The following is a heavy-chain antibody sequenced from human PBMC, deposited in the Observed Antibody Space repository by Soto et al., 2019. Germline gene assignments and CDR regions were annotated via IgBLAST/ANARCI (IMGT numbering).Heavy chain of an antibody. J-gene: IGHJ6*02. V-gene: IGHV1-69*01. D-gene: IGHD4-4*01. CDR2: IIPIFGTA. CDR1: GGTFSSYA. CDR3: AIDRYDYSNSPRYYYDGMDV. Sequence: QVQLVQSGAEVKKPGSSVKVSCKASGGTFSSYAISWVRQAPGQGLEWMGGIIPIFGTANYAQTFQGRVTITADESTSTAYMELSSLRSEDTAVYYCAIDRYDYSNSPRYYYDGMDVWGQGTTVTVSS.